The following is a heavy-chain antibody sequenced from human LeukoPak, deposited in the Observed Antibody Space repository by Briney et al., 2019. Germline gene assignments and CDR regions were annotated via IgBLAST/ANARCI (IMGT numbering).Heavy chain of an antibody. CDR2: MSSSSSYI. CDR1: GFTFSSYS. CDR3: ARDQIYGDPGGFDFDI. Sequence: GGSLRLSCAASGFTFSSYSMNWVRQAPGKGLEWVSSMSSSSSYIYYADSVKGRFTISRDNAKNSLYLQMNSLRAEDTAVYYCARDQIYGDPGGFDFDIWGQGTMVTVSS. V-gene: IGHV3-21*01. J-gene: IGHJ3*02. D-gene: IGHD4-17*01.